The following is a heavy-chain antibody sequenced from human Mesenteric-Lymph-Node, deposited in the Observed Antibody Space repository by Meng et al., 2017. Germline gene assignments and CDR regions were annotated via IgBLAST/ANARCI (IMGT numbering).Heavy chain of an antibody. CDR2: INHSGST. D-gene: IGHD5-12*01. CDR1: GGSFSGYY. V-gene: IGHV4-34*01. J-gene: IGHJ4*02. Sequence: SETLSLTCAVYGGSFSGYYWSWIRQPPGKGLEWIGEINHSGSTNYNPSLKSRVTISVDTSKNQFSLKLSSVTAADTAVYYCARMNTVATVLFDYWGQGTVVTVSS. CDR3: ARMNTVATVLFDY.